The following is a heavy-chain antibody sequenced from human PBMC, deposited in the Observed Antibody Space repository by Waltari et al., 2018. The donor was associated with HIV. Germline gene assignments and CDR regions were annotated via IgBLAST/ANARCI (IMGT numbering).Heavy chain of an antibody. CDR1: GFSFSDYA. CDR2: ISSSSSNI. Sequence: GESGGGLVQPGRSLRLSCAASGFSFSDYAMNWVRQAPGKGLEWISYISSSSSNIKYADSVKGRFTISRDNTKSSLDLHMNNLRDEDTAVYFCARDTLNLYFGLDVWGQGTTVSVSS. J-gene: IGHJ6*02. CDR3: ARDTLNLYFGLDV. V-gene: IGHV3-48*02.